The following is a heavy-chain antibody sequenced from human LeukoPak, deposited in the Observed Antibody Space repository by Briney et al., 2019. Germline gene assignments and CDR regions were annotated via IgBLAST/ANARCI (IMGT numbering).Heavy chain of an antibody. CDR1: GFTFSSYG. CDR2: IWYDGSNK. V-gene: IGHV3-33*01. CDR3: ARDPSSVVAATPGGWFDP. J-gene: IGHJ5*02. Sequence: GRSLRLSFAASGFTFSSYGMHWVRQAPGKGLEWVAVIWYDGSNKYYADSVKGRFTISRDNSKNTLYLQMNSLRAEDTAVYYCARDPSSVVAATPGGWFDPWGQGTLVTVSS. D-gene: IGHD2-15*01.